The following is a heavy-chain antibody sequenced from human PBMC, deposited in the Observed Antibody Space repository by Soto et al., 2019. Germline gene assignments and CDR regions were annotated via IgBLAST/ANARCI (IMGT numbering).Heavy chain of an antibody. CDR3: ARDGRYCSGGSCYSGYFQH. J-gene: IGHJ1*01. Sequence: ASVKVSCKASGGTFSSYTISWVRQAPGQGLEWMGRIIPILGIANYAQKFQGRVTITADKSTSTAYMELSSLRSEDTAVYYCARDGRYCSGGSCYSGYFQHWGQGTLVTVSS. D-gene: IGHD2-15*01. V-gene: IGHV1-69*04. CDR2: IIPILGIA. CDR1: GGTFSSYT.